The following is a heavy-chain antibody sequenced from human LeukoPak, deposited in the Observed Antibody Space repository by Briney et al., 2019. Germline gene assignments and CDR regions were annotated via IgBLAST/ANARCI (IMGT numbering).Heavy chain of an antibody. CDR1: GFTFSSYA. Sequence: GGSLRLSCAASGFTFSSYAMSWVRQAPGKGLEWVSGISASSDSIYYTDSVRGRFTISRDNSKNTLYLQMNSLRAEDTAVYYCAKDQSRYSSSWYGDDYWGQGTLVTVSS. D-gene: IGHD6-13*01. CDR2: ISASSDSI. J-gene: IGHJ4*02. CDR3: AKDQSRYSSSWYGDDY. V-gene: IGHV3-23*01.